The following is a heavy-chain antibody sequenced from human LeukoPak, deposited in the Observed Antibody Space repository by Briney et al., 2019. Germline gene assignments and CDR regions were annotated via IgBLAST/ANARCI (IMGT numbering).Heavy chain of an antibody. CDR2: IYTSGST. J-gene: IGHJ6*03. CDR1: GGSISSYY. D-gene: IGHD2-2*01. V-gene: IGHV4-4*07. Sequence: SETLSLTCTVSGGSISSYYWSWIRQPPGKGREWIGRIYTSGSTNYNPSLKSRVTMSVDTSKNQFSLKLSSVTAADTAVYYCATGIYCSSTSCYYYYYYMDVWGKGTTVTVSS. CDR3: ATGIYCSSTSCYYYYYYMDV.